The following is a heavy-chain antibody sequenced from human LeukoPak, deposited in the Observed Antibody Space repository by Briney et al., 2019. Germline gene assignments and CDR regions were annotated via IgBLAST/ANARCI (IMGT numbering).Heavy chain of an antibody. Sequence: RXAPGXGLEWVSAISGSGGSTYYADSVKGRFTISRDNSKNTLYLQMNSLRAEDTAVYYCAKDPRPSSWGQGTLVTVSS. J-gene: IGHJ4*02. CDR3: AKDPRPSS. V-gene: IGHV3-23*01. CDR2: ISGSGGST.